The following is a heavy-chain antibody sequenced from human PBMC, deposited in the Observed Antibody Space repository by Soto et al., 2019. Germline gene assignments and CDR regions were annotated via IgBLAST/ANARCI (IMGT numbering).Heavy chain of an antibody. V-gene: IGHV4-59*08. D-gene: IGHD2-15*01. J-gene: IGHJ4*02. CDR3: ARRGRADCSGGSCYSGYFDY. Sequence: SGTLSLTCTVSGGSISSFYWSWVRQPPGKGLEWIGYIYYSGSTNYNPSLKSRVTISVDTSKNQFSLKLSSVTAADTAVYYCARRGRADCSGGSCYSGYFDYWGQGTLVTVS. CDR2: IYYSGST. CDR1: GGSISSFY.